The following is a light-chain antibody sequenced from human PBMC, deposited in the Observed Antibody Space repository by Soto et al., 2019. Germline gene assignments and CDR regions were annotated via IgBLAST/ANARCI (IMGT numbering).Light chain of an antibody. CDR2: GAS. V-gene: IGKV3-20*01. J-gene: IGKJ2*01. CDR3: RQYCSSPSYT. CDR1: QSVSSSSY. Sequence: EIVLTQSPGTLSLSPGERATLSCRASQSVSSSSYLAWYQQKPGQAPRLLIYGASSRATGIPDRFSGSGSSTDFTLTISRLEPEDVSVYYCRQYCSSPSYTFDQGTKLEIK.